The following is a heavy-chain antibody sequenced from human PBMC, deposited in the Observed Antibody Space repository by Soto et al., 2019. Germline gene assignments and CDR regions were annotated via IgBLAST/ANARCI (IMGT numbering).Heavy chain of an antibody. CDR1: GFTFSSYA. CDR2: ISGSGGST. V-gene: IGHV3-23*01. CDR3: AKHFVNGEVDY. J-gene: IGHJ4*02. D-gene: IGHD3-10*01. Sequence: EVQLLESGGGLVQPGGSLRLSCAASGFTFSSYAMSWVRQAPGKGLEWVSIISGSGGSTFYADSVKGRFTISRDNSKTTLELQMNSLTAEDTAVYYCAKHFVNGEVDYWGQGTLVTVSS.